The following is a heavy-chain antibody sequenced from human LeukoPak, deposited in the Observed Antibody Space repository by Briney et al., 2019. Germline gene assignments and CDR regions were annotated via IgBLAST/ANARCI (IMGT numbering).Heavy chain of an antibody. V-gene: IGHV1-8*01. CDR2: MNPNSGNT. CDR1: AYTFTSYD. D-gene: IGHD3-10*01. CDR3: ARGGEYGEGFYY. Sequence: GASVKVSCKAAAYTFTSYDINWVRQARGQGLEWMGWMNPNSGNTGYALKCKGSVTMTSNTSLSTAYMELSSLRSEDTAVYYCARGGEYGEGFYYGGQGNLVTVSS. J-gene: IGHJ4*02.